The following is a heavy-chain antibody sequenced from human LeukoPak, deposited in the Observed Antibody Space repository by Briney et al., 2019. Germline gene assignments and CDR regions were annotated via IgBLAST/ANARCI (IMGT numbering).Heavy chain of an antibody. CDR1: GFTFSSYG. CDR2: ISSSGGST. D-gene: IGHD6-13*01. CDR3: GKEFSNSWLF. J-gene: IGHJ4*02. Sequence: GRSLRLSCADSGFTFSSYGMTWVRQAPGKGLEWVSSISSSGGSTYYADSVKGRFTISRDNSKNTVYLQMNSLRAEDTAVYYCGKEFSNSWLFWGQGTLVTVPS. V-gene: IGHV3-23*01.